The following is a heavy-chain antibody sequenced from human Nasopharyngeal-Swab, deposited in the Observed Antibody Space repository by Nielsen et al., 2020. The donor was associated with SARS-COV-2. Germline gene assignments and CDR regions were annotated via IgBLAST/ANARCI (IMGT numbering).Heavy chain of an antibody. V-gene: IGHV4-39*01. CDR2: IYYSGST. J-gene: IGHJ4*02. Sequence: PGKGLEWMGCIYYSGSTYYNQSLKSRVTISVDTSKNQFSLKLSSVTAADTAVYYCASHDYGDYGVVDYWGQGTLVTVSS. CDR3: ASHDYGDYGVVDY. D-gene: IGHD4-17*01.